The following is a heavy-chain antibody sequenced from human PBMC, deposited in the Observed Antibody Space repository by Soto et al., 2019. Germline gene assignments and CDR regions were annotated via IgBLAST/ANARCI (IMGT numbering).Heavy chain of an antibody. D-gene: IGHD5-12*01. CDR3: ARLVRGYEVMWTALPGSFGYYFGMDV. Sequence: PSVPLSLTCTVPGCSTLIYYWSWIRQPPKTGLEWIGYIYYSGSTNYNPSLKSRVTIPVDTSKNQLSLKLSSVTAADTAVYYCARLVRGYEVMWTALPGSFGYYFGMDV. J-gene: IGHJ6*01. CDR1: GCSTLIYY. V-gene: IGHV4-59*01. CDR2: IYYSGST.